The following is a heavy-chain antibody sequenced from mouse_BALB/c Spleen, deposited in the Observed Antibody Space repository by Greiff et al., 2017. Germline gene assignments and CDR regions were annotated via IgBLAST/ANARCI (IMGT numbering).Heavy chain of an antibody. V-gene: IGHV5-12-2*01. CDR3: ARHGSYYFDY. CDR2: ISNGGGST. J-gene: IGHJ2*01. Sequence: EVQGVESGGGLVQPGGSLKLSCAASGFTFSSYTMSWVRQTPEKRLEWVAYISNGGGSTYYPDTVKGRFTISRDNAKNTLYLQMSSLKSEDTAMYYCARHGSYYFDYWGQGTTLTVSS. D-gene: IGHD1-1*02. CDR1: GFTFSSYT.